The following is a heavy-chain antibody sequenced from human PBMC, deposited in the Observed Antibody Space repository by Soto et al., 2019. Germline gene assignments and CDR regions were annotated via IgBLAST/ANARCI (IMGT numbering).Heavy chain of an antibody. J-gene: IGHJ6*02. CDR1: GGTFSSYA. Sequence: SVKVSCKASGGTFSSYAISWVRQAPGQGLEWMGGIIPIFGTANYAQKFQGRVTIAADESTSTAYMELSSLRSEDTAVYYCARASLEYSSSSSSYYYYGMDVWGQGTTVTVSS. CDR2: IIPIFGTA. V-gene: IGHV1-69*13. D-gene: IGHD6-6*01. CDR3: ARASLEYSSSSSSYYYYGMDV.